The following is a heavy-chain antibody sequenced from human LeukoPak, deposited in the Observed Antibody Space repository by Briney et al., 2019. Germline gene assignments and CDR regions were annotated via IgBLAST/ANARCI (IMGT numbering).Heavy chain of an antibody. V-gene: IGHV3-23*01. CDR3: ARDSPTFDI. CDR1: GFAFTNYA. CDR2: ISGSGGST. J-gene: IGHJ3*02. Sequence: PGRSLRLSCAASGFAFTNYAMSWVRQASGKELEWVLSISGSGGSTYYADSVKGRFTVSRDNSKNTLYLQMNSLRAEDTAIYYCARDSPTFDIWGQGTMVTVSS.